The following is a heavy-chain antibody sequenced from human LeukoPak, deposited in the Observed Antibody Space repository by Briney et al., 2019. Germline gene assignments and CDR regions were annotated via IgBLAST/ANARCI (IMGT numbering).Heavy chain of an antibody. CDR3: ARASYYYGSGSSPEIYGMDV. J-gene: IGHJ6*02. CDR1: GGTFSS. Sequence: SVKVSCKASGGTFSSINWVRQAPGQGLEWMGRIISILGIANYAQKFQGRVTITADKSTSTAYMELSSLRSEDTAVYYCARASYYYGSGSSPEIYGMDVWGQGTTVTVSS. D-gene: IGHD3-10*01. V-gene: IGHV1-69*04. CDR2: IISILGIA.